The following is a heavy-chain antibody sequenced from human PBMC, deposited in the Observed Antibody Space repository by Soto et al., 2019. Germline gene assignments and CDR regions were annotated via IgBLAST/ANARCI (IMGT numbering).Heavy chain of an antibody. J-gene: IGHJ4*02. V-gene: IGHV3-74*01. CDR3: ARDGYSSSWYVDFDY. CDR2: INSDGSST. D-gene: IGHD6-13*01. CDR1: GFTFSSYW. Sequence: GGSLRLSSEASGFTFSSYWMHWVRQAPGKGLVWVSRINSDGSSTSYADSVKGRFTISRDNAKNTLYLQMNSLRAEDTAVYYCARDGYSSSWYVDFDYWGQGTLVTVSS.